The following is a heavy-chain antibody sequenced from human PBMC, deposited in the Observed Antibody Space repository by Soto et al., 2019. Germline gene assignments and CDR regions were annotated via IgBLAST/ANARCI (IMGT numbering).Heavy chain of an antibody. CDR2: IIPIFGTA. Sequence: VKVGRRVDGGACRSYEKKKIRQAPGQGLEWMGGIIPIFGTAHYAQKVQGRVTVTADESTSTAYLELGTLRSEDTAMYHCRRYPRRGYRDGSSACCSRKNVFGQG. CDR1: GGACRSYE. D-gene: IGHD1-1*01. V-gene: IGHV1-69*13. CDR3: RRYPRRGYRDGSSACCSRKNV. J-gene: IGHJ6*02.